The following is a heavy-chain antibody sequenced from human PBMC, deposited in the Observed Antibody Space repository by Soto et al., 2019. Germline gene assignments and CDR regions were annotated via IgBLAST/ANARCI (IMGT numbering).Heavy chain of an antibody. V-gene: IGHV3-23*01. CDR2: ISGSGGST. CDR1: GFTFSSYA. Sequence: GGSLRLSCAASGFTFSSYAMSWVRQAPGKGLEWVSAISGSGGSTYYADSVKGRFTISRDNSKNTLYLQMNSLRAEDTAVYYCAKGLLWFGELSNTFDYWGQGTLVTVSS. D-gene: IGHD3-10*01. CDR3: AKGLLWFGELSNTFDY. J-gene: IGHJ4*02.